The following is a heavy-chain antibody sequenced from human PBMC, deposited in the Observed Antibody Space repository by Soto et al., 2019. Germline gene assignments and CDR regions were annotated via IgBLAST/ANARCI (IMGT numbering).Heavy chain of an antibody. CDR1: GVSISNSSYY. V-gene: IGHV4-39*01. J-gene: IGHJ4*02. CDR2: IYYSGIT. CDR3: ARHASN. Sequence: PWETLSLTCTVSGVSISNSSYYWGWIRRPPGKGLEWIGTIYYSGITYYNPSLKSRVTISVDTSKNQFSLKLTSVTAADTAVYYCARHASNWGQGTLVTV.